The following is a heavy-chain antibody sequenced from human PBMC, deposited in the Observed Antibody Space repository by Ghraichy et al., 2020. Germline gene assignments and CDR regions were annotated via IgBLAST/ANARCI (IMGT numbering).Heavy chain of an antibody. CDR2: MYYTGTA. V-gene: IGHV4-59*11. CDR1: GVAMSGHY. Sequence: ESLNISCNVSGVAMSGHYWSWIRQPLGKGLEWIGYMYYTGTAYYHPSLKSRVTFSVDTSKKQFSLRLTSVTAADTAVYYCARKAGYYDYFDFWGQGILVTVSS. D-gene: IGHD3-9*01. J-gene: IGHJ4*02. CDR3: ARKAGYYDYFDF.